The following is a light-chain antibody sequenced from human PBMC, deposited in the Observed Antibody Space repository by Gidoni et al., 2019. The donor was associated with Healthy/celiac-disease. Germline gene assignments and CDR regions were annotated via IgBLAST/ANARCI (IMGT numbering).Light chain of an antibody. Sequence: ETALTQSPGTLSLSPGERATLSCRASQSVSSSYLAWYQQKPGQAPRLLIYGASSRATGIPDRFSGSGSGTDFTLTISRLEPEDFAVYYCQQYGSSRITFGQGTRLEIK. J-gene: IGKJ5*01. CDR1: QSVSSSY. V-gene: IGKV3-20*01. CDR2: GAS. CDR3: QQYGSSRIT.